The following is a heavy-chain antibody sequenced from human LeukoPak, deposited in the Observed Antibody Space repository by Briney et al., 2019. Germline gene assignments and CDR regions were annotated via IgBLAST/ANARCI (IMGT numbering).Heavy chain of an antibody. CDR2: IYYSGST. CDR1: GGSISSSSYY. Sequence: SETLSLTCTVSGGSISSSSYYWGWIRQPPGKGLEWIGSIYYSGSTYYNPSLKSRVTISVDTSKNQFSLKLSSVTAADTAVYYCARNPYSSSSWPKIYYFDYWGQETLVTVSS. J-gene: IGHJ4*02. D-gene: IGHD6-6*01. V-gene: IGHV4-39*01. CDR3: ARNPYSSSSWPKIYYFDY.